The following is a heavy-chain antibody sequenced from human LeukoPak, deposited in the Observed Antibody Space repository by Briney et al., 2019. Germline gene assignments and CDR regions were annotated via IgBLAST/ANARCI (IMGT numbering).Heavy chain of an antibody. CDR1: GFTVSSNY. J-gene: IGHJ4*02. Sequence: PGGSLRPSCAASGFTVSSNYMSWVRQAPGKGLEWVSVIYSGGSTYYADSVKGRFTISRDNSKNTLYLQMNSLRAEDTAVYYCARAMESEYYFDYWGQGTLVTVSS. CDR2: IYSGGST. D-gene: IGHD1-1*01. V-gene: IGHV3-66*01. CDR3: ARAMESEYYFDY.